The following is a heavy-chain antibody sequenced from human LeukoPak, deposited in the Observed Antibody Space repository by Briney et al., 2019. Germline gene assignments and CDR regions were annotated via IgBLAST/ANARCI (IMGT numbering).Heavy chain of an antibody. D-gene: IGHD1-26*01. J-gene: IGHJ4*02. V-gene: IGHV3-21*01. CDR3: ARGSVGRY. CDR1: GFTFSNSY. CDR2: ISSSSSYI. Sequence: GGSLRLSCAASGFTFSNSYMSWVRQAPGKGLEWVSSISSSSSYIYYADSVKGRFTISRDNAKNSLYLQMNSLRAEDTAVYYCARGSVGRYWGQGTLVTVSS.